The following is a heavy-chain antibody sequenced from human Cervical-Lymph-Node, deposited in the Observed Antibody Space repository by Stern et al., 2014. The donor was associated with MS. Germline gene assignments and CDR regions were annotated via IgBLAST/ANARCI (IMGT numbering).Heavy chain of an antibody. CDR1: GGTFSTHP. CDR2: IIPFLNTA. Sequence: VKLVQSGAEVKKTGSSVKASCKASGGTFSTHPITWVRQPPGQGLAWKGGIIPFLNTANYAHKFQGRITITADKSTGTTYMEISRLRSDDTAVYYCASSLVASGHWGQGTLVIVS. CDR3: ASSLVASGH. D-gene: IGHD2-8*02. J-gene: IGHJ4*02. V-gene: IGHV1-69*06.